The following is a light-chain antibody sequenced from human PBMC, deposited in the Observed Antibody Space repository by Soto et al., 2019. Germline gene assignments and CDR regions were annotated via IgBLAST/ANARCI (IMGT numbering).Light chain of an antibody. J-gene: IGKJ4*01. CDR1: QSVSNN. CDR3: QHYNYWPPLT. Sequence: EIVMTQSPATLSVSPGERATLSCRASQSVSNNLAWYQQKPGQAPRLLIYGASTRATGIPARFSGSGSGTEFTLTISSLQSEDFAVYYCQHYNYWPPLTFGGGTKVEIK. V-gene: IGKV3D-15*01. CDR2: GAS.